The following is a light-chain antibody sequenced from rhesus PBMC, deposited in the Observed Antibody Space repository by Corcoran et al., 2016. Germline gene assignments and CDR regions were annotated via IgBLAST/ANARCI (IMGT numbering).Light chain of an antibody. CDR1: ERVGSY. J-gene: IGKJ1*01. V-gene: IGKV3-40*03. Sequence: EIVMTQSPATLSLSPGETVTLSCRARERVGSYLAWYQQKPGQAPKLLVHRAYFRATGIPDRFSGVGSRTEVTLTFSSLGPEDVVVYHFQQYNDLLWTFGQGTKVEIE. CDR3: QQYNDLLWT. CDR2: RAY.